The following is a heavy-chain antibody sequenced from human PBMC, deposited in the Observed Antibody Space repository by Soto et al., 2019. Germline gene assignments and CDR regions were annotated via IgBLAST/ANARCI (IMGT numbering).Heavy chain of an antibody. CDR1: GXTFGDYS. D-gene: IGHD6-19*01. V-gene: IGHV3-49*04. Sequence: GSLRLSCTASGXTFGDYSMTWVRQAPGKGLEWVGFIISKAYGGTTEYAESVKGRFTISRDDSKSIAYLQMNRMKTEDTAVYYCTRSFSAWPSDYWGQGTLVTVSS. CDR2: IISKAYGGTT. J-gene: IGHJ4*02. CDR3: TRSFSAWPSDY.